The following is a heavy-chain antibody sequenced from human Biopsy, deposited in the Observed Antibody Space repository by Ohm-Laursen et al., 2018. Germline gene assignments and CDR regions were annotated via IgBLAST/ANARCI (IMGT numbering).Heavy chain of an antibody. J-gene: IGHJ1*01. CDR1: GGTLSNYG. CDR2: NIPILGTG. Sequence: GSSVKVSCKAPGGTLSNYGVNWVRQAPGQGLEWLGGNIPILGTGNYAQKFQDRVTVAADTSTSTATMELRSLRSDDTAMYYCATKLTGYFHHWGQGTLVIVSS. V-gene: IGHV1-69*06. CDR3: ATKLTGYFHH. D-gene: IGHD3-9*01.